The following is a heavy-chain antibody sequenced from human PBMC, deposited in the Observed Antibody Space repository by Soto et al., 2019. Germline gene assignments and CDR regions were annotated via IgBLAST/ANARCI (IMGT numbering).Heavy chain of an antibody. V-gene: IGHV3-23*01. CDR3: AKDPQTSGYDPLSFDY. CDR2: ISGSGGST. J-gene: IGHJ4*02. D-gene: IGHD5-12*01. CDR1: GFTFSSYA. Sequence: GGSLRLSCAASGFTFSSYAMSWVRQAPGKGLEWVSAISGSGGSTYYADSAKGRFTISRDNSKNTLYLQMNSLRAEDTAVYYCAKDPQTSGYDPLSFDYWGQGTLVTVSS.